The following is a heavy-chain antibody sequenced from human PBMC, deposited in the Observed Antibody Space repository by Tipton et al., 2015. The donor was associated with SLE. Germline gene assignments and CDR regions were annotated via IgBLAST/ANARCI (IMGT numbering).Heavy chain of an antibody. CDR1: GGSISISSYY. V-gene: IGHV4-39*07. CDR3: ARWNFVTMTGGFDM. CDR2: INYSRTT. Sequence: TLSLTCTVSGGSISISSYYWAWIRQPPGKGLECIGNINYSRTTSYNPSLKSRVTMSVDTSQNQFSLTLRSVTAADTAIYYCARWNFVTMTGGFDMWSQGTMFTVSS. D-gene: IGHD1-7*01. J-gene: IGHJ3*02.